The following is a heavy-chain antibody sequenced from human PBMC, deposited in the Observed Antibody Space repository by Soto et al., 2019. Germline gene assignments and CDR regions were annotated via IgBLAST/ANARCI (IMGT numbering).Heavy chain of an antibody. CDR3: ARFDDDYGDYTPGN. Sequence: ASVNVSCKASGYTFTSYGISWVRQAPGQGLEWMGWISAYNGNTNYAQKLQGRVTMTTDTSTSTAYMELRSLRSDDTAVYYCARFDDDYGDYTPGNWGQGTLVTVSS. CDR2: ISAYNGNT. D-gene: IGHD4-17*01. J-gene: IGHJ4*02. CDR1: GYTFTSYG. V-gene: IGHV1-18*04.